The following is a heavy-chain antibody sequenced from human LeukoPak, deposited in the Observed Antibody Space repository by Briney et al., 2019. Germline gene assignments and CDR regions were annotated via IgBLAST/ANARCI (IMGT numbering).Heavy chain of an antibody. J-gene: IGHJ4*02. CDR2: ISGSGGST. Sequence: GGSLRLSCAASGFTFSSYAMSWVRQAPGKGLEWVSAISGSGGSTYYADSVKGRFTISRDNSKSALFLQMNSLRADDTAVYYCGKRGVSGPGDYWGQGTLVTASS. CDR1: GFTFSSYA. V-gene: IGHV3-23*01. CDR3: GKRGVSGPGDY. D-gene: IGHD2-8*01.